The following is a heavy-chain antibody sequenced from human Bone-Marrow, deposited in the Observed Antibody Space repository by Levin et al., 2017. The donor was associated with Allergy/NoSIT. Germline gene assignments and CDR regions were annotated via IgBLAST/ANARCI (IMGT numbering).Heavy chain of an antibody. CDR1: GDSITKYY. CDR2: IFASANT. V-gene: IGHV4-4*08. J-gene: IGHJ3*02. Sequence: SETLSLTCSVSGDSITKYYWSWIRQPPGKGLEWIGYIFASANTVYNPSVKSRVTMFVDTSKSQVYLMLTSVTAADTAVYYCARSLEIGSGSTYFTADESFHIWGHGTMVTVSS. D-gene: IGHD3-3*01. CDR3: ARSLEIGSGSTYFTADESFHI.